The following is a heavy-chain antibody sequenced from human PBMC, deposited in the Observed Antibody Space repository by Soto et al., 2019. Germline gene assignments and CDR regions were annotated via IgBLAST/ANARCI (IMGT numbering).Heavy chain of an antibody. Sequence: SETLSLTCTVSAGSISSHYWNWIRQSPGKGLEWIGYIYYTGSTNYNPSFKSRVTISVDTSKDQFSLKLNSVTAADTAVYYCARQLDITGWYLTFDSWGRGILVT. D-gene: IGHD2-2*03. CDR1: AGSISSHY. V-gene: IGHV4-59*08. J-gene: IGHJ4*02. CDR2: IYYTGST. CDR3: ARQLDITGWYLTFDS.